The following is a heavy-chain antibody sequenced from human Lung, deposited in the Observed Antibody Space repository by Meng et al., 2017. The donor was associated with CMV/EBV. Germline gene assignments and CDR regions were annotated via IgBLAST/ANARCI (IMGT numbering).Heavy chain of an antibody. V-gene: IGHV1-2*02. CDR2: INPNSGGT. Sequence: ASXXVSXKTSGYTFTGYYLHWVRQAPGQGLEWMGWINPNSGGTNYALKFQGRVTMTSDTSISTGYMELSSLRSDDTAMYYCAREFWMVPGAMGMEVGGQGNXVTVSS. CDR3: AREFWMVPGAMGMEV. D-gene: IGHD2-2*01. J-gene: IGHJ6*02. CDR1: GYTFTGYY.